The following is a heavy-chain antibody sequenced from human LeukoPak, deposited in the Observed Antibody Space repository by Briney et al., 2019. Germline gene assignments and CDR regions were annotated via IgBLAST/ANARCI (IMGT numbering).Heavy chain of an antibody. CDR1: GGSISSSSYY. V-gene: IGHV4-39*07. CDR2: IYYSGST. D-gene: IGHD5-18*01. J-gene: IGHJ3*02. CDR3: ARYPAMVAFHAHGFDI. Sequence: PSETLSLTCTVSGGSISSSSYYWGWIRQPPGKGLEWIGSIYYSGSTNYNPSLKSRVTISVDTSKNRFSLRLSSMTAADTAVYYCARYPAMVAFHAHGFDIWGQGTMVTVSS.